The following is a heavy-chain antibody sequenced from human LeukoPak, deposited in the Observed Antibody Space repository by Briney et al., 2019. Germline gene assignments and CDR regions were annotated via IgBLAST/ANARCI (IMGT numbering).Heavy chain of an antibody. J-gene: IGHJ4*02. Sequence: SVNVSCKASGGTFSSNAISWVRQATGQGLEWMGGIIPIFGTANYAQKFQGRVTITADESTSTAYTELSSLRSEDTAVYYCARGTVGDSSGYYYYFDYWGQGTLVTVSS. D-gene: IGHD3-22*01. V-gene: IGHV1-69*13. CDR1: GGTFSSNA. CDR3: ARGTVGDSSGYYYYFDY. CDR2: IIPIFGTA.